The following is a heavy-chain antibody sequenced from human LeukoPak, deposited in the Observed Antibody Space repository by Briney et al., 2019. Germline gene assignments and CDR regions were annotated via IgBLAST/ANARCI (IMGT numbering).Heavy chain of an antibody. V-gene: IGHV3-21*01. D-gene: IGHD3-22*01. CDR1: GFTFSSYS. J-gene: IGHJ4*02. CDR3: ARELEDSSGYFRDY. Sequence: GGSLRLSCAASGFTFSSYSMNWVRQAPGKGLEWVSSISSSSSYIYYADSVKGRFTISRDNAKNSLYLQMSSLRAEDTAVYYCARELEDSSGYFRDYWGQGTLDTVSS. CDR2: ISSSSSYI.